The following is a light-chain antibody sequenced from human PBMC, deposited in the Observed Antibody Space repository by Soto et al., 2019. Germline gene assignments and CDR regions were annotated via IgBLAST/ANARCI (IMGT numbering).Light chain of an antibody. V-gene: IGKV1-39*01. J-gene: IGKJ2*01. CDR3: QQSYSTPYT. CDR1: QSISSY. CDR2: AAS. Sequence: DIQMTQSPSSLSASVGDRVTITCRASQSISSYLNWYQQKPGKAPKLLIYAASSLQSGVPLRFRVSGSGTDFTLTISSLQPEDFSSYYCQQSYSTPYTFGQGTKLEIK.